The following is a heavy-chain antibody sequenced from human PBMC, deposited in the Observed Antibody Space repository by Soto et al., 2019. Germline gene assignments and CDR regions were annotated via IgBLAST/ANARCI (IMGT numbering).Heavy chain of an antibody. J-gene: IGHJ4*02. D-gene: IGHD5-18*01. CDR3: ASGIQLWLRRINNGYSV. CDR1: GYTFTNYY. CDR2: INPSGGST. Sequence: ASVKVSCKASGYTFTNYYMHWVRQAPGQGLEWMGIINPSGGSTTYAQKFQGRVTMTRDTSTSTVYMELSSLRSEDTAVYFCASGIQLWLRRINNGYSVWGQGTLVTVSS. V-gene: IGHV1-46*01.